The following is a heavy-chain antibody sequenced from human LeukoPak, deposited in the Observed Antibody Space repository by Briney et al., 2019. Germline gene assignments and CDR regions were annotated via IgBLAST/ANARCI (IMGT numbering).Heavy chain of an antibody. J-gene: IGHJ6*02. CDR1: GGSISSGSYY. Sequence: SETLSLTCTVSGGSISSGSYYWSWTRHPAGEGLEWIGRIYTNGSTNNNPSRKCRVTISVDTSKIQFSLKLSSVTAADTAVYYCARAGYYDRSGYSLDYYGMDVWGQGTTVTVSS. CDR3: ARAGYYDRSGYSLDYYGMDV. V-gene: IGHV4-61*02. D-gene: IGHD3-22*01. CDR2: IYTNGST.